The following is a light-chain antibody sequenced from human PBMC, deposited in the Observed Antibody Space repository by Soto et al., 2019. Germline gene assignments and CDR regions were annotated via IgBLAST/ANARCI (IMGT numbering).Light chain of an antibody. Sequence: QSALTQPASVSGSPGQSITISCTGTSSDVGGYNYVSWFQHHPGKVPKLMIYEVSHRPSGVSDRFSGSKSGSTASLTISGLQAEDEADYYCCSFTNSYTWVFGGGTNVTVL. CDR1: SSDVGGYNY. J-gene: IGLJ3*02. CDR2: EVS. V-gene: IGLV2-14*01. CDR3: CSFTNSYTWV.